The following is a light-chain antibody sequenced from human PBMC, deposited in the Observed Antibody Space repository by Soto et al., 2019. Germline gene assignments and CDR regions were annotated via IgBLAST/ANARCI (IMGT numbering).Light chain of an antibody. CDR2: DVS. CDR3: SSYPSTSTVV. V-gene: IGLV2-14*03. Sequence: QSALTQPASVSGSPGQSSTISCTGTTSDVGSYNYVSWYQQHPGKAPKLMIYDVSNRPSGVSNRFSGSKSGSTASLTISGLQAEDEADYYCSSYPSTSTVVFGGGTKLTVL. CDR1: TSDVGSYNY. J-gene: IGLJ3*02.